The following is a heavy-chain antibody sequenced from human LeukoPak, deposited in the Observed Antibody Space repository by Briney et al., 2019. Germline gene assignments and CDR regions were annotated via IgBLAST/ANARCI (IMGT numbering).Heavy chain of an antibody. J-gene: IGHJ4*02. D-gene: IGHD2-2*01. CDR3: ARDEDIVVVPAARVTHFDY. V-gene: IGHV1-18*01. Sequence: ASVKISYKASGYTFTSYGISWVRQAPGQALEWMGWISAYNGNTNYAQKLQGRVTMTTDTSTSTAYMELRSLRSDDTDGYYWARDEDIVVVPAARVTHFDYWGQGTLVTVSS. CDR2: ISAYNGNT. CDR1: GYTFTSYG.